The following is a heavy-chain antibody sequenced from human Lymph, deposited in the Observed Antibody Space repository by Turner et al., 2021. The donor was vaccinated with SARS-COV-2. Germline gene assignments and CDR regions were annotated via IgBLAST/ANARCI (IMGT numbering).Heavy chain of an antibody. CDR2: IYYSGST. D-gene: IGHD2-8*01. CDR3: ARVVVLRRAYFDY. Sequence: QVQLQESGPGLVKPSLTLSLTCTVSGGSISSGDYYWGWIRQPPGKGLEWIGYIYYSGSTFNNPSLKSRVTISVDTSKNQFSLKLSSVTAADTAVYYCARVVVLRRAYFDYWGQGTLVTVSS. J-gene: IGHJ4*02. V-gene: IGHV4-30-4*01. CDR1: GGSISSGDYY.